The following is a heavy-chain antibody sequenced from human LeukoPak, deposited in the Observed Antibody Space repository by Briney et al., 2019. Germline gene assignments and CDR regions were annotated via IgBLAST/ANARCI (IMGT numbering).Heavy chain of an antibody. J-gene: IGHJ4*02. CDR3: ARAQKDIVATIPDWDGYYFDY. CDR1: GYAFTSYG. V-gene: IGHV1-18*01. Sequence: ASVKVSCKASGYAFTSYGISWVRQAPGQGLEWMGWISAYNGNTNYAQKLQGRVTMTTDTSTSTAYMELRSLRSDDTAVYYCARAQKDIVATIPDWDGYYFDYWGQGTLVTVSS. CDR2: ISAYNGNT. D-gene: IGHD5-12*01.